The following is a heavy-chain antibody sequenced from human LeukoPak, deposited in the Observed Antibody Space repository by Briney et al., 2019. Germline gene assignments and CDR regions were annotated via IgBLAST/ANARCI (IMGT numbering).Heavy chain of an antibody. CDR3: SRRAWGATIGPDERLFDY. J-gene: IGHJ4*02. V-gene: IGHV4-34*01. CDR1: GGSFSGYY. CDR2: INHSGNT. Sequence: PSETLSLTCAVYGGSFSGYYWSWIRQPPGKGLEWIGEINHSGNTNYNPALKSGVTISVETSKKQTPLKLSAVTAADAAGYYFSRRAWGATIGPDERLFDYWGQGTLVTVSS. D-gene: IGHD5-12*01.